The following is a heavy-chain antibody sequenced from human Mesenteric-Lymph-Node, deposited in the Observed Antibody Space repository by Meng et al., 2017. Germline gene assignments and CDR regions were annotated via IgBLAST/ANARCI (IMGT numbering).Heavy chain of an antibody. J-gene: IGHJ4*02. CDR2: IHPKSGAT. V-gene: IGHV1-2*02. CDR3: ARSPLDGYNYHFDY. Sequence: QVQLVHSGVYVETPWASVKVSCNASGYTFIDYHLHWLTQTPVQGLEWMGWIHPKSGATNYTQKFQGRVTMTRDTSISTAYMELSRLGSDDTAVFYCARSPLDGYNYHFDYWGQGTLVTSPQ. CDR1: GYTFIDYH. D-gene: IGHD5-24*01.